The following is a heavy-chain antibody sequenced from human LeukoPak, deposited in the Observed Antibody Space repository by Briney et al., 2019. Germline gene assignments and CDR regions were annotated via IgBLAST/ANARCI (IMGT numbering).Heavy chain of an antibody. CDR1: GGSISSYY. V-gene: IGHV4-59*01. CDR3: ARAGVGPPRPGGYYYYYYGMDV. Sequence: SETPSLTCTVSGGSISSYYWTWIRQPPGKGLEWIGYIYDSGSTNYNPSLKSRVTVSVDMSKNQFSLRLSSVTAADTAVYYCARAGVGPPRPGGYYYYYYGMDVWGQGTTVTVSS. D-gene: IGHD3-16*01. J-gene: IGHJ6*02. CDR2: IYDSGST.